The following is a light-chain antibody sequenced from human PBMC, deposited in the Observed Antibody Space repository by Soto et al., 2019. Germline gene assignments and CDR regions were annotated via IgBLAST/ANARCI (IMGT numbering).Light chain of an antibody. J-gene: IGKJ2*01. Sequence: EIVLTQSPGTLSLPPGERATLSCRSSQSFSSSSLAWYQHKPGQAPRLLIYDAFSRATDIPDRFSGSGSGTDFTLPISRLEPEDFAVYYCQHYCSSPPKYPFGQGTKLEI. CDR2: DAF. CDR3: QHYCSSPPKYP. CDR1: QSFSSSS. V-gene: IGKV3-20*01.